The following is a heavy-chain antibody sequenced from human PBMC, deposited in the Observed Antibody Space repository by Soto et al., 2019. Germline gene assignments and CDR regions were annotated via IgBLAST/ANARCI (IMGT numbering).Heavy chain of an antibody. CDR1: GGTFSSYT. CDR3: ASDLGVAVAGKEVYYGMDV. D-gene: IGHD6-19*01. CDR2: IIPILGIA. J-gene: IGHJ6*02. V-gene: IGHV1-69*02. Sequence: QVQLVQSGAEVKKPGSSVKVSCKASGGTFSSYTISWVRQAPGQGLEWMGRIIPILGIANYAQKFQGRVTITAYKSTITAYMELSSLRSEDTAVYYCASDLGVAVAGKEVYYGMDVWGQGTTVTVSS.